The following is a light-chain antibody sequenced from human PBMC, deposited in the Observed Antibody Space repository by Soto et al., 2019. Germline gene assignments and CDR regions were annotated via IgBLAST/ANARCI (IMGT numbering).Light chain of an antibody. CDR3: QQRSNWPPIT. CDR1: QSVSSY. Sequence: EIVLTQSPATLSLSPGERATLSCRASQSVSSYLAWYQQKPGQAPRLLIYDASNRATGIPARFSGSGSGTDFTPTISRLEPEEFSGYYCQQRSNWPPITFGQGTRLEIK. CDR2: DAS. V-gene: IGKV3-11*01. J-gene: IGKJ5*01.